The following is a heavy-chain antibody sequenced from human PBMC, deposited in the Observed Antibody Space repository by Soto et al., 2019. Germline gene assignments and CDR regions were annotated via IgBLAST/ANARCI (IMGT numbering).Heavy chain of an antibody. CDR3: ARGAYSYGYNYYYGMDV. V-gene: IGHV4-34*01. CDR2: INHSGST. D-gene: IGHD5-18*01. CDR1: GGSFIGYY. J-gene: IGHJ6*02. Sequence: SETLSLTCAVYGGSFIGYYWSWIRQPPGKGLEWIGEINHSGSTNYNPSLKSRVTISVDTSKNQFSLKLSSVTAADTAVYYCARGAYSYGYNYYYGMDVWGQGTTVTVSS.